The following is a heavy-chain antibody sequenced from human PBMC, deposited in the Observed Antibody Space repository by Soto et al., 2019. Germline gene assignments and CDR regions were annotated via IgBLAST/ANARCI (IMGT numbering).Heavy chain of an antibody. CDR3: ARPPFPGCINGVCYPCDH. J-gene: IGHJ4*02. V-gene: IGHV1-46*01. CDR1: GYTFTHYY. D-gene: IGHD2-8*01. CDR2: INPSGGST. Sequence: QVQLVQSGAEVKKPGASVKVSCKASGYTFTHYYIHWVRQAPGQGLEWMGMINPSGGSTDYGQKFKGRVTMTTDTSTTTVYMELSSLRSDDTAVYYCARPPFPGCINGVCYPCDHWGQGTLVTVSS.